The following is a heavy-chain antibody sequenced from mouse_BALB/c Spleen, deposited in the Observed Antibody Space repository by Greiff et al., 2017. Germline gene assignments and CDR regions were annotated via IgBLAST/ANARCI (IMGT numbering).Heavy chain of an antibody. CDR3: ARDYGYGDY. J-gene: IGHJ4*01. CDR2: ISSGGSYT. Sequence: EVHLVESGGGLVKPGGSLKLSCAASGFTFSSYAMSWVRQSPEKRLEWVAEISSGGSYTYYPDTVTGRFTISRDNAKNTLYLEMSSLRSEDTAMYYCARDYGYGDYWGQGTSVTVSS. D-gene: IGHD1-2*01. V-gene: IGHV5-9-4*01. CDR1: GFTFSSYA.